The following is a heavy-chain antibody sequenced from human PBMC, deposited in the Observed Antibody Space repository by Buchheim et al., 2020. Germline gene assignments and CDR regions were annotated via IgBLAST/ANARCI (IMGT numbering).Heavy chain of an antibody. Sequence: QVQLVESGGGLVKPGGSLRLSCAASGFTFSDYYMSWIRQAPGKGLEWVSYISSSGSTIYYADSVKGRFPISRDTATNSLYLKMNSLRAEDTAVYYCAREKTVTTNFDYYYYGMDVWGQGTT. CDR3: AREKTVTTNFDYYYYGMDV. CDR2: ISSSGSTI. CDR1: GFTFSDYY. D-gene: IGHD4-17*01. V-gene: IGHV3-11*01. J-gene: IGHJ6*02.